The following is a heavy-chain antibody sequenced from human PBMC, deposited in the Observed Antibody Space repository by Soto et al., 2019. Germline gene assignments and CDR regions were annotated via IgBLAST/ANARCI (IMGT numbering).Heavy chain of an antibody. D-gene: IGHD3-3*01. CDR3: ARGHDFWSGYRVHYYGMDV. CDR2: IYSGGST. J-gene: IGHJ6*02. CDR1: GFTVSSNY. V-gene: IGHV3-53*01. Sequence: PGESLKISCAASGFTVSSNYMSWVRQAPGKGLEWVSVIYSGGSTYYADSVKGRFTISRDNSKNTLYLQMNSLRVEDTAVYYCARGHDFWSGYRVHYYGMDVWGQGTTVTVSS.